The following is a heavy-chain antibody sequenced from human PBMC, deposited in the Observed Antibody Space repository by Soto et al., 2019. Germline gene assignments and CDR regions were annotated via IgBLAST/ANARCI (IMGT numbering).Heavy chain of an antibody. CDR1: GVTFSDYY. CDR3: ATILVRVVPGAFDF. V-gene: IGHV3-11*01. Sequence: QVQLVESGGGLVKPGGSLRLSCVASGVTFSDYYMSWIRQAPGKGLEWLSYVSSSGNTIYYADSVKGRFTISRDNAKNSLFLQMNSLRAEDTAVYYCATILVRVVPGAFDFWGRGTMVTVSS. CDR2: VSSSGNTI. D-gene: IGHD3-10*01. J-gene: IGHJ3*01.